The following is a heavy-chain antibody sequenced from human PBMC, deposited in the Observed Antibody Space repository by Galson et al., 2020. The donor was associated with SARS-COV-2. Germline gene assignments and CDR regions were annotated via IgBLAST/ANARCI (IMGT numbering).Heavy chain of an antibody. CDR2: TYTAGST. J-gene: IGHJ4*02. V-gene: IGHV4-61*02. CDR1: GDSITSDPNC. CDR3: AREERYYHGSGTLYSFFDF. D-gene: IGHD3-10*01. Sequence: SETLTLTCTVSGDSITSDPNCWGRIRPPAGQGLESIGRTYTAGSTNYSPSLQNRVTISVDTPKTQFYLKLSSVTAADTAVYYCAREERYYHGSGTLYSFFDFWGQGTLVTVSS.